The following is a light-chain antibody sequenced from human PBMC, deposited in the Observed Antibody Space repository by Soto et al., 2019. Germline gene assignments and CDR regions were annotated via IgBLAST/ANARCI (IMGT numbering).Light chain of an antibody. V-gene: IGKV1-8*01. Sequence: AIRMTQSPSSLSASTGDRVTITCRASQGISSYLAWYQQKPGKAPKLLIYDASSLESGVPSRFSGSGSGTEFALTISSLQPDDFATYYCQQYNSYSPYTVGQGTKLEIK. CDR2: DAS. CDR1: QGISSY. CDR3: QQYNSYSPYT. J-gene: IGKJ2*01.